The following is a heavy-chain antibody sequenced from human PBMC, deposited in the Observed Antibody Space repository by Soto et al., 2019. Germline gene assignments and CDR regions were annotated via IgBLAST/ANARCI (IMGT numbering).Heavy chain of an antibody. CDR1: GGSISSSNW. CDR3: XXXXXXXXXXGMDV. Sequence: QVQLQESGPGLVKPSGTLSLTCAVSGGSISSSNWWSWVRQPPGKGLEWIGEIYHSGSTNYNPSLKSRVTISVDKSKNQFSLKLSXXXXADXXVYXXXXXXXXXXXXGMDVWGQGTTVTVSS. J-gene: IGHJ6*02. V-gene: IGHV4-4*02. CDR2: IYHSGST.